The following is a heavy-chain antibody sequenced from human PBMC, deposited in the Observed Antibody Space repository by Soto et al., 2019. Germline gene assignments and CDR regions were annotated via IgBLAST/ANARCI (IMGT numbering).Heavy chain of an antibody. J-gene: IGHJ6*02. D-gene: IGHD1-7*01. CDR2: ISYDGSNK. CDR1: GFTFSSYG. V-gene: IGHV3-30*18. Sequence: QPVGSLRLSCAASGFTFSSYGMHWVRQAPGKGLEWVAVISYDGSNKYYAASVKGRFTISRDNSKNTLYLQMNSLRAEDTAVYYCAKDIFSAVELHKYYYYGMDVWGQGTTVTVSS. CDR3: AKDIFSAVELHKYYYYGMDV.